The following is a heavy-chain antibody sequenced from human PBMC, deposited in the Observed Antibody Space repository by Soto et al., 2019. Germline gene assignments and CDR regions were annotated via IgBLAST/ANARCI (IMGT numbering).Heavy chain of an antibody. D-gene: IGHD5-18*01. CDR3: ARDPGYSYGYN. J-gene: IGHJ4*02. CDR2: INAGNGDT. CDR1: GYTFTGFA. Sequence: ASVKVSCKASGYTFTGFAIQWVRQAPGQRLEWMGWINAGNGDTKYSQKFQGRVTITRDTSASTAYMELSSLISEDTAVYYCARDPGYSYGYNWGQGTLVTVSS. V-gene: IGHV1-3*01.